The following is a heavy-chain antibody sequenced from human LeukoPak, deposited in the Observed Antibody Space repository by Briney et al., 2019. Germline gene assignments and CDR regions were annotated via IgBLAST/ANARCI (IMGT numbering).Heavy chain of an antibody. Sequence: PSEALPLTCTVCGGSISSYYWSWIRQPPRRGLEWIGYIYYSGSTKYNPSLKSRVTISVDTSKNQFSLKLRSVTAADTAVYYCARGGRIAAAGTGYFDYWGQGTLVTVSS. CDR2: IYYSGST. CDR1: GGSISSYY. D-gene: IGHD6-13*01. J-gene: IGHJ4*02. CDR3: ARGGRIAAAGTGYFDY. V-gene: IGHV4-59*08.